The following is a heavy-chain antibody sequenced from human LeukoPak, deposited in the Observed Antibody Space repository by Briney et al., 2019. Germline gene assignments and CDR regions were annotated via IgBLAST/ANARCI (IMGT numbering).Heavy chain of an antibody. D-gene: IGHD4-23*01. CDR1: GFTFSNSA. Sequence: GGSLRLSCTASGFTFSNSAMSWVRQAPGKGLEWVSDINGSGGSTYYADSVKGRFTISRDNSKNTLYLQMNSLRAEDTAVYYCARRAGGYSHPYDYWGQGILVTVSS. CDR3: ARRAGGYSHPYDY. CDR2: INGSGGST. J-gene: IGHJ4*02. V-gene: IGHV3-23*01.